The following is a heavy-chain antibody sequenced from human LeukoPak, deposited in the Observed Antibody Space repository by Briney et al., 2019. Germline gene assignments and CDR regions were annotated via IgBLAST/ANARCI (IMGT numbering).Heavy chain of an antibody. J-gene: IGHJ3*02. CDR1: GFALDDYA. CDR3: IKDLRLDLHLDTFEI. V-gene: IGHV3-9*01. Sequence: PGGSLRLSCAASGFALDDYAMHWVRQAPGKGLEWVSSISWDSGNSVYAGSVEGRFSISRDNAKSSLYLQMNSLTPEDTALYYCIKDLRLDLHLDTFEIWGQGTMVTVSS. D-gene: IGHD1-7*01. CDR2: ISWDSGNS.